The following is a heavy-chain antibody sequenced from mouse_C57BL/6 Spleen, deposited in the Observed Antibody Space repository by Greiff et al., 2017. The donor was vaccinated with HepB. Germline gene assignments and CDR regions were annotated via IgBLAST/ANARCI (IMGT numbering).Heavy chain of an antibody. CDR1: GYTFTSYW. V-gene: IGHV1-50*01. CDR3: ARSYYGRAWFAY. CDR2: IDPSDSYT. D-gene: IGHD1-1*01. J-gene: IGHJ3*01. Sequence: VQLQQPGAELVKPGASVKLSCKASGYTFTSYWMQWVKQRPGQGLEWIGEIDPSDSYTNYNQKFKGKATLTVDTSSSTAYMQLSSLTSEDSAVYYCARSYYGRAWFAYWGQGTLVTVSA.